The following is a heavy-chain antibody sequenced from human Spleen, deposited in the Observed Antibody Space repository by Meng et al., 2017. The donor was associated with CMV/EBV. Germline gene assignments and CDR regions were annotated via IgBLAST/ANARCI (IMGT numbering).Heavy chain of an antibody. Sequence: GESLKISCAASGFTFSSYGMHWVRQAPGKGLEWVAFIRYDGSNKYYADSVKGRFTISRDNSKNTLYLQMNSLRAEDTAVYYCARGGSSYDFWSGYYTPDHFDYWGQGTLVTVSS. J-gene: IGHJ4*02. V-gene: IGHV3-30*02. CDR2: IRYDGSNK. CDR1: GFTFSSYG. D-gene: IGHD3-3*01. CDR3: ARGGSSYDFWSGYYTPDHFDY.